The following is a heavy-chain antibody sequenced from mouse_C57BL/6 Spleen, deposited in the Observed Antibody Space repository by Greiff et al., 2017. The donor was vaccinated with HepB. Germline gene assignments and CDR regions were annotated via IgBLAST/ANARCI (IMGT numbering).Heavy chain of an antibody. J-gene: IGHJ2*01. CDR3: SMRNIRHYFGY. V-gene: IGHV5-17*01. CDR1: GFTFSDYG. CDR2: ISSGSSTI. D-gene: IGHD1-3*01. Sequence: DVMLVESGGGLVQPGGSLKLSCAASGFTFSDYGMHWVRQAPEKGLEWVAYISSGSSTIYYADTVKGRFTISRGNAKNTLFLQMNSLRSEDTAMYYCSMRNIRHYFGYWGQGATLTVS.